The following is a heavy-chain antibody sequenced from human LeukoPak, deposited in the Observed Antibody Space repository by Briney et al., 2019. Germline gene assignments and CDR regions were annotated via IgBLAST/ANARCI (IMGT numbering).Heavy chain of an antibody. V-gene: IGHV4-4*07. CDR2: IYTSGST. J-gene: IGHJ6*03. D-gene: IGHD3-3*01. CDR3: ARVVVFGVVSSDYYYYYMDV. Sequence: SETLSLTCTVSGGSISGYYWSWIRQPAGKGLEWIGRIYTSGSTNYNPTLKSRVIMSVDTSKNQFSLKVSSVTAADTAVYYCARVVVFGVVSSDYYYYYMDVWGKGTTVTVSS. CDR1: GGSISGYY.